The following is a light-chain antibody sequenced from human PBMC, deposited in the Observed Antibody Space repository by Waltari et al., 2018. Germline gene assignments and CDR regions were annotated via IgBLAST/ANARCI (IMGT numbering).Light chain of an antibody. J-gene: IGLJ2*01. V-gene: IGLV3-1*01. CDR3: QAWDSSTVV. CDR1: TLGDKY. Sequence: SYELPPPPSVSVSPGQTASITCPGDTLGDKYACWYQQKPGKSPVLVIYQDSKRPSGIPERFSGSNSGNTATLTISGTQAMDEADYYCQAWDSSTVVFGGGTKLTVL. CDR2: QDS.